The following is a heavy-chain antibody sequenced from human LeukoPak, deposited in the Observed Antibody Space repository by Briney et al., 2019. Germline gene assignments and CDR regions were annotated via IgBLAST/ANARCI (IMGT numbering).Heavy chain of an antibody. CDR3: ARDYSCSSTSCYTARSDAFDI. Sequence: GGSLRLSCAASGFTFSDYYMSWARQAPGKGLKWVSYISSSGSTIYYADSVKGRFTISRDNAKNSLYLQMNSVRAEDTAIYYCARDYSCSSTSCYTARSDAFDIWDQGTMVTVSS. V-gene: IGHV3-11*04. D-gene: IGHD2-2*02. CDR1: GFTFSDYY. J-gene: IGHJ3*02. CDR2: ISSSGSTI.